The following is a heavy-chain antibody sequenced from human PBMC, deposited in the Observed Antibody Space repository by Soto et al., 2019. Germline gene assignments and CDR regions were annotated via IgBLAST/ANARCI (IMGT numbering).Heavy chain of an antibody. J-gene: IGHJ6*02. CDR2: IYYSGST. CDR3: ARARGNHLLERRDYYYYYGMDV. Sequence: SETLSLTCTVSGGSISSYYWSWIRQPPGKGLEWIGYIYYSGSTNYNPSLKSRVTISVDTSKNQFSLKLSSVTAADTAVYYCARARGNHLLERRDYYYYYGMDVWGQGTTVTVSS. CDR1: GGSISSYY. D-gene: IGHD1-1*01. V-gene: IGHV4-59*01.